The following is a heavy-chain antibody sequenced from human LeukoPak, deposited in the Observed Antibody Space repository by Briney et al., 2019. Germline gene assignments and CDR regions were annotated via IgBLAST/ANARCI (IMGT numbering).Heavy chain of an antibody. D-gene: IGHD6-13*01. Sequence: SQTLSPTCTVSGGSISSGGYYWSWIRQHPGKGLEWIGYIYYSGSTYYNPSLKSRVTISVDTSKNQFSLKLSSVTAADTAVYYCARWGRSSSWYYWGQGTLVTVSS. CDR3: ARWGRSSSWYY. V-gene: IGHV4-31*03. J-gene: IGHJ4*02. CDR2: IYYSGST. CDR1: GGSISSGGYY.